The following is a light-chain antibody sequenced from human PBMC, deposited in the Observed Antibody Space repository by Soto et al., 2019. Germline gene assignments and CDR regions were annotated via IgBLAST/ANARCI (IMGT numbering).Light chain of an antibody. J-gene: IGKJ1*01. V-gene: IGKV3-20*01. Sequence: ETVLTQSPATVSLCPWDRATLPCRASQSVSSNKLAWYQQIPGQAPRLLIYAASSRATGIPDRYSGSGSGTDFTLTINRLEPEDFAVYYCQDYGTSWTFGQGTKVDIK. CDR1: QSVSSNK. CDR3: QDYGTSWT. CDR2: AAS.